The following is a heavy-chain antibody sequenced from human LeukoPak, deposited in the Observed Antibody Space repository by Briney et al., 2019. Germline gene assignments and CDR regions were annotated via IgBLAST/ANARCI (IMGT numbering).Heavy chain of an antibody. J-gene: IGHJ6*02. CDR2: ISAYNGNT. CDR1: GYTFTSYG. Sequence: ASVKVSCKASGYTFTSYGISWVRQAPGQGLEWMGWISAYNGNTNYAQKLQGRVTMTTDTSTSTAYMELSSLRSEDTAVYYCASGCSSTSCYHYYYYGMDVWGQGTTVTVSS. V-gene: IGHV1-18*04. CDR3: ASGCSSTSCYHYYYYGMDV. D-gene: IGHD2-2*01.